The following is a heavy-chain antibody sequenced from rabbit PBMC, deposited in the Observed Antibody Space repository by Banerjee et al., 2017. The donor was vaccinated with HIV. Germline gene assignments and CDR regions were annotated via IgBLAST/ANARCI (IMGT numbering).Heavy chain of an antibody. CDR3: GRDLAGVIGWNFGL. CDR1: GFTLSSYW. Sequence: QEQLVESGGDLVQPEGSLTLTCTASGFTLSSYWMWWVRQAPGKGLEWIACIGAGSSGSGYYASWAKGRFTISKTSSTTVTLQMTSLTAADTATYFCGRDLAGVIGWNFGLWGQGTLVTVS. D-gene: IGHD4-1*01. V-gene: IGHV1S45*01. J-gene: IGHJ3*01. CDR2: IGAGSSGSG.